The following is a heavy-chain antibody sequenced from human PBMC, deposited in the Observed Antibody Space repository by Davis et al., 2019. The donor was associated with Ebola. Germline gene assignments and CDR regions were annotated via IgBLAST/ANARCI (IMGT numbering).Heavy chain of an antibody. CDR2: IYYSGST. V-gene: IGHV4-34*01. CDR1: GGSFSGYY. J-gene: IGHJ4*02. CDR3: ARYRAARPGGVDY. Sequence: GSLRLSCAVYGGSFSGYYWSWIRQPPGKGLEWIGSIYYSGSTYYNPSLKSRVTISVDTSKNQFSLKLSSVTAADTAVYYCARYRAARPGGVDYWGQGTLVTVSS. D-gene: IGHD6-6*01.